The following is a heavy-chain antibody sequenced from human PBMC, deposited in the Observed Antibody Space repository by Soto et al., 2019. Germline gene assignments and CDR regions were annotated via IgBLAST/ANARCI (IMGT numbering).Heavy chain of an antibody. V-gene: IGHV4-31*03. CDR3: ARDSGGSGSYSNWFDP. D-gene: IGHD3-10*01. J-gene: IGHJ5*02. CDR2: IYYSGSS. Sequence: SETLSLTCTVSGGSISSGGYYWSWIRQHPGKGLEWIGYIYYSGSSYYIPSLKSRVTISVDTSKNQFSLKLSSVTAADTAVYYCARDSGGSGSYSNWFDPWGQGTLVTVSS. CDR1: GGSISSGGYY.